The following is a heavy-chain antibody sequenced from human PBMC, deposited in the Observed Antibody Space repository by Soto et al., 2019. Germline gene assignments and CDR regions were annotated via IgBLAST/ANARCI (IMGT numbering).Heavy chain of an antibody. CDR1: GFTFSNYA. D-gene: IGHD3-10*01. CDR3: AKGSAFECKGAICYPFDH. J-gene: IGHJ4*02. Sequence: QPGGSLRLSCTASGFTFSNYAINWVRPAPGKRLEWVSSVIGSGVNVFYADSVKGRFTISRDNSKNTVYLEMNSLRADDTAEYFCAKGSAFECKGAICYPFDHWGRGTLVTVSS. CDR2: VIGSGVNV. V-gene: IGHV3-23*01.